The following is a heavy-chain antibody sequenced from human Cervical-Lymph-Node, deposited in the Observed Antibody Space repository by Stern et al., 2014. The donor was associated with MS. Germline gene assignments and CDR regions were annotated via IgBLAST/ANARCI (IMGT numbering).Heavy chain of an antibody. CDR3: ARATHERLLDY. V-gene: IGHV4-4*02. CDR1: GGSISSGNW. Sequence: MQLVESGPGLVKPSGTLSLTCTVSGGSISSGNWWSWVRQPPGKGLEWIGEIYQSGTTYYNPSLQSRVTISLGVSENQFSLNLRSVTAADTALYYCARATHERLLDYWGQGTLVTVSS. J-gene: IGHJ4*02. CDR2: IYQSGTT.